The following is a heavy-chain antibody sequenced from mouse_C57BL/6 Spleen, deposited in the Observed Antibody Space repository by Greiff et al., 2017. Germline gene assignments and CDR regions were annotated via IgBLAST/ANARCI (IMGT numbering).Heavy chain of an antibody. CDR1: GFSLTSYA. D-gene: IGHD1-1*01. Sequence: VQRVESGPGLVAPSQSLSITCPASGFSLTSYAISWVRQPPGKGLEWLGVIWTGGGTNYNSALKSRLSISKDNSKSQVFLKMNSLRTDDTARYYCARERDYGSSRLAYWGQGTLVTVSA. CDR3: ARERDYGSSRLAY. V-gene: IGHV2-9-1*01. CDR2: IWTGGGT. J-gene: IGHJ3*01.